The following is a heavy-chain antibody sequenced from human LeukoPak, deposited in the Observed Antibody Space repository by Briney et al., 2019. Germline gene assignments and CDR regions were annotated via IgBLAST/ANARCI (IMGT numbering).Heavy chain of an antibody. D-gene: IGHD2-15*01. CDR2: INHSGNT. V-gene: IGHV4-34*01. J-gene: IGHJ4*02. Sequence: PSETLSLTCAVYGGPFSGYYWSWIRQPPGKGLEWIGEINHSGNTNYNPSLKSRVTISVDTSKNQFSLKLSSVTAADTAVYYCARGRYCSGGSCYNPYYFDYWGQGTLVTVSS. CDR1: GGPFSGYY. CDR3: ARGRYCSGGSCYNPYYFDY.